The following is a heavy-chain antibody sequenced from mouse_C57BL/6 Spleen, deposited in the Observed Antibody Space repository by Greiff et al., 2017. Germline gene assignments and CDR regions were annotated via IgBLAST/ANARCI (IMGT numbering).Heavy chain of an antibody. Sequence: QVQLQQPGAELVKPGASVKMSCKASGYTFTSYWITWVKQRPGQGLEWIGDIYPGSGSTNYNEKFKSKATLTVDTSSSTAYMQLSSLTSEDSAVYYWARGSSGYVAAWFAYWGQGTLVTVSA. D-gene: IGHD3-2*02. J-gene: IGHJ3*01. V-gene: IGHV1-55*01. CDR1: GYTFTSYW. CDR3: ARGSSGYVAAWFAY. CDR2: IYPGSGST.